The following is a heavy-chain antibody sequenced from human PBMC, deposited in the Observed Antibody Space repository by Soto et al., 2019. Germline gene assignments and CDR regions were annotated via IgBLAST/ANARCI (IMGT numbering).Heavy chain of an antibody. J-gene: IGHJ5*02. D-gene: IGHD6-13*01. CDR2: INAGNGNT. Sequence: EASVKVSCKASGYTFTSYAMHWVRQAPGQRLERMGWINAGNGNTKYSQKFQGRVTITRDTSASTAYMELSSLRSEDTAVYYCARGAAHSSSWYRYNWFDPWGQGTLVTVSS. V-gene: IGHV1-3*01. CDR3: ARGAAHSSSWYRYNWFDP. CDR1: GYTFTSYA.